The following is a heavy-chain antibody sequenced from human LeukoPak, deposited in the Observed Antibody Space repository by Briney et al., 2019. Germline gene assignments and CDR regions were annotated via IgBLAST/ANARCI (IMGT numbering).Heavy chain of an antibody. CDR3: ARVSFCPRCHFDY. J-gene: IGHJ4*02. V-gene: IGHV3-74*03. D-gene: IGHD2/OR15-2a*01. CDR2: ISPDGSSA. CDR1: GFTFTSAW. Sequence: PGGSLRLSCVASGFTFTSAWMHWVRQAPGKGLVWVARISPDGSSALSADSVRGRFTISRDNADNTLYLQLNSLRAEDTAVYYCARVSFCPRCHFDYWGQGTLVTVSS.